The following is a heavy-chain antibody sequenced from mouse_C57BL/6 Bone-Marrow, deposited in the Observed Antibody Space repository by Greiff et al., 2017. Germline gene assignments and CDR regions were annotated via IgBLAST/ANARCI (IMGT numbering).Heavy chain of an antibody. Sequence: DVHLVESGAELVRPGASVKLSCTASGFTIKDDYIHWVKQRPEQGLEWIGWIDPEIGDTAYASKFQGKATITSDTSSNTACLQLNSLTSRDTAVYYCSSVGDNNFDFWGQGTPLTVAS. CDR3: SSVGDNNFDF. CDR2: IDPEIGDT. D-gene: IGHD2-13*01. J-gene: IGHJ2*01. CDR1: GFTIKDDY. V-gene: IGHV14-4*01.